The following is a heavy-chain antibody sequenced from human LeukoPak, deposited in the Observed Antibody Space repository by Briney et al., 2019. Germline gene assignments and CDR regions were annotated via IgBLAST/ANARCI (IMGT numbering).Heavy chain of an antibody. J-gene: IGHJ4*02. CDR3: ARFSSGSFDY. V-gene: IGHV3-53*01. CDR1: GFTVISNY. D-gene: IGHD1-26*01. Sequence: GGSLRLSCAASGFTVISNYMSWVRQAPGKGLEWVSVIYTGGSTYYADSVKGRFTISRDNSKNTLYLQMSSLRAEDTAVYYCARFSSGSFDYWGQGTLVTVSS. CDR2: IYTGGST.